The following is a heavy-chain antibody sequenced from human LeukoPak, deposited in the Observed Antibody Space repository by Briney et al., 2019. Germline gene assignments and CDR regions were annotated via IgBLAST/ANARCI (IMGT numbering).Heavy chain of an antibody. CDR2: IYYSGST. CDR3: ARLPTVVVITTRFDYFDY. Sequence: SETLSLTCTGSGGSIRSDSHYWGWIRQPPGKGLEWIGSIYYSGSTYYSPSLKSRVTISVDTSKHQFSLKVSSVTAADTAVYYCARLPTVVVITTRFDYFDYWGQGTLVTVFS. V-gene: IGHV4-39*01. J-gene: IGHJ4*02. CDR1: GGSIRSDSHY. D-gene: IGHD3-22*01.